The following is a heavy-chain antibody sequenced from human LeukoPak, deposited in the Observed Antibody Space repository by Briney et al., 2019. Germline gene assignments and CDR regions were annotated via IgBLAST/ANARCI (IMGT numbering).Heavy chain of an antibody. CDR3: GSDGDHAHDAFDI. CDR1: GGSISSSSYY. V-gene: IGHV4-39*01. CDR2: IYYSGST. D-gene: IGHD2-21*02. Sequence: SETLSLTCTVSGGSISSSSYYWGWIRQPPGKGLEWIGGIYYSGSTFYNPSLKSRVTISVDTSKNQFSLKLSSVTAADTAVYYCGSDGDHAHDAFDIWGQGTMVTVSS. J-gene: IGHJ3*02.